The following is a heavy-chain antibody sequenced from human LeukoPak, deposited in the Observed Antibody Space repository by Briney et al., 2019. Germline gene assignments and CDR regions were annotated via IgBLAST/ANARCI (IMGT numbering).Heavy chain of an antibody. CDR3: ARDQAGYCSSTSCYISFYYYYYMDV. V-gene: IGHV3-21*01. CDR1: GFTFSSYS. D-gene: IGHD2-2*02. Sequence: PGGSLRLSCAASGFTFSSYSMNWVRQAPGKGLEWVSSISSSSSYIYYADSVKGRFTISRDNAKNSLYLQMNSLRAEDTAVYYCARDQAGYCSSTSCYISFYYYYYMDVWGKGTTVTVSS. CDR2: ISSSSSYI. J-gene: IGHJ6*03.